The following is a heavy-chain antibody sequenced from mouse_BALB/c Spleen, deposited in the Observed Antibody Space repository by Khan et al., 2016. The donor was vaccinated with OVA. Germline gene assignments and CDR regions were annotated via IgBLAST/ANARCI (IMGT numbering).Heavy chain of an antibody. CDR2: INPSNGGT. CDR1: GYTFTSYY. D-gene: IGHD1-1*01. J-gene: IGHJ3*01. V-gene: IGHV1S81*02. CDR3: TRGGYGSPFAY. Sequence: QVQLKQSGAELVKPGASVKLSCKASGYTFTSYYMYWVKQRPGQGLEWIGEINPSNGGTNVNEKFKSKATLTVDKSSSTAYMEVSSLTSEDSPVYYCTRGGYGSPFAYWGQGTLVTVSA.